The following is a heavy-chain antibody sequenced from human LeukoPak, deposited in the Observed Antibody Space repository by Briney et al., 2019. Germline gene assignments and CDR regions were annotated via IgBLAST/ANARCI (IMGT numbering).Heavy chain of an antibody. CDR2: INADNGET. Sequence: ASVKVSCKSFGYSFISYGVSWVRQAPGQGFEWMGWINADNGETKYAQKFQGRVTMTTDTSTSTAYMELRSLRSDDTAVYYCARDRSIVVVPAAMVAPYGMDVWGQGTTVTVSS. D-gene: IGHD2-2*01. CDR1: GYSFISYG. V-gene: IGHV1-18*04. CDR3: ARDRSIVVVPAAMVAPYGMDV. J-gene: IGHJ6*02.